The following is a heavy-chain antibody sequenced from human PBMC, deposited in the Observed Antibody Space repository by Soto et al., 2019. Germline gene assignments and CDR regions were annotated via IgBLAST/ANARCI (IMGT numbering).Heavy chain of an antibody. CDR2: ISSSSSYI. D-gene: IGHD6-19*01. Sequence: GGSLRLSCAASGFTFSTYSMNWVRQAPGMGLEWVSSISSSSSYIYYADSVKGRFTISRDNAKNSLYLQMNSLRAEDTAVYYCARAPPDESSGWYPYYFDYWGQGTLVTVSS. J-gene: IGHJ4*02. CDR1: GFTFSTYS. CDR3: ARAPPDESSGWYPYYFDY. V-gene: IGHV3-21*01.